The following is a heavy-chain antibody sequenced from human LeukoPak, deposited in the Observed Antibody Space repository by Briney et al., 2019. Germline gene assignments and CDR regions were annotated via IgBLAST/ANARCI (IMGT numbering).Heavy chain of an antibody. J-gene: IGHJ4*02. V-gene: IGHV3-74*01. D-gene: IGHD1-1*01. CDR2: NSDGSTT. Sequence: GGSLRLSCAASGFTFSGYWMHWVRQAPGKGLVWVSRNSDGSTTSYADSVKGRFTSSRDNAKNTLYLQMNSLTAEDTAVYYCARGYNYGLDYWGQGTLVTVSS. CDR3: ARGYNYGLDY. CDR1: GFTFSGYW.